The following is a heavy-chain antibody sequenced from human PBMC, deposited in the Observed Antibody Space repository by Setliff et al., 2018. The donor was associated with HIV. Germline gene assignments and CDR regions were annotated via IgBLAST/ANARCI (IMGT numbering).Heavy chain of an antibody. V-gene: IGHV3-7*03. CDR3: ARAYNVYDYRFDSRGYDY. CDR2: IKENGDEK. CDR1: GFTFSTYW. D-gene: IGHD3-22*01. Sequence: GGSLRLSCAASGFTFSTYWMSWFRQAPGKGLEWVANIKENGDEKYYVDSVKGRFTISRDNAKNSLYLQMSSLRVEDTAVYYCARAYNVYDYRFDSRGYDYWGQGTLVTVSS. J-gene: IGHJ4*02.